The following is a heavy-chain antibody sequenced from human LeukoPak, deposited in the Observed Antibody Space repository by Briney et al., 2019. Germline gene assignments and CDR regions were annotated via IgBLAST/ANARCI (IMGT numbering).Heavy chain of an antibody. D-gene: IGHD2-21*01. Sequence: SETLSLTRNVSGYSISSGYYWGWIRQPPGKALEWIGTTFHSGSPNYNPSLKSRVTISIDTSKNQFSLKLSSVTAADTAFYYCARDAGGDFDYWGQGTLVTVSS. J-gene: IGHJ4*02. V-gene: IGHV4-38-2*02. CDR3: ARDAGGDFDY. CDR1: GYSISSGYY. CDR2: TFHSGSP.